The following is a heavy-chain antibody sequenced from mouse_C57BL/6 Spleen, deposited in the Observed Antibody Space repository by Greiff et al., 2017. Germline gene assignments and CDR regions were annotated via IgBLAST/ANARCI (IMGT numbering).Heavy chain of an antibody. V-gene: IGHV1-26*01. CDR3: AGGNGVYFDY. CDR1: GYTFTDYY. J-gene: IGHJ2*01. Sequence: VQLQQSGPELVKPGASVKISCKASGYTFTDYYMNWVKQSHGKSLEWIGDINPNNGGTSYNQKFKGKATLTVDKSSSTAYMVLRSLTSEDSAVYYCAGGNGVYFDYWGQGTTLTVSS. CDR2: INPNNGGT.